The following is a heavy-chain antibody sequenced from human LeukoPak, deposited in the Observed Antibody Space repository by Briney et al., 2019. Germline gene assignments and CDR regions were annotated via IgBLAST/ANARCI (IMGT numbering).Heavy chain of an antibody. CDR3: ARVDYGDYYYYGMDV. CDR2: INHSGST. Sequence: SETLSLTCAVYGGSFSGYYWSWIRQPPGKGLGWIGEINHSGSTNYNPSLKSRVTISVDTSKNQFSLKLSSVTAADTAVYYCARVDYGDYYYYGMDVWGQGTTVTVSS. CDR1: GGSFSGYY. V-gene: IGHV4-34*01. J-gene: IGHJ6*02. D-gene: IGHD4-17*01.